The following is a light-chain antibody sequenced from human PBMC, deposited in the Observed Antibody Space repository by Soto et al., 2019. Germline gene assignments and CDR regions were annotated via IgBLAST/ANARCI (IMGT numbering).Light chain of an antibody. CDR2: DVS. CDR3: SSYTTSNTRQIV. V-gene: IGLV2-14*03. J-gene: IGLJ1*01. CDR1: SRDVGGYNY. Sequence: QSALTQPASVSGSPGQSITISCTVTSRDVGGYNYVSWYQHHPGKAPKLIIFDVSNRPSGVSNPFSGSKSGNTASLTISALLPEDEADYYCSSYTTSNTRQIVFGTGTKVTVL.